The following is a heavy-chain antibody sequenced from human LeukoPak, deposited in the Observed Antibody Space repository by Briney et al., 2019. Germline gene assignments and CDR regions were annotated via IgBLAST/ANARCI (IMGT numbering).Heavy chain of an antibody. J-gene: IGHJ4*02. Sequence: ASVKVSCKASGYTFTGFYIHWVRQAPGQGLEWMGRINPNGGDTNYAQKFLARVTMTRDTSISTAFMELTRLRSDDTAVYYCARVGYYDGSGYLDYWGQGTLVPVSS. CDR1: GYTFTGFY. D-gene: IGHD3-22*01. V-gene: IGHV1-2*06. CDR2: INPNGGDT. CDR3: ARVGYYDGSGYLDY.